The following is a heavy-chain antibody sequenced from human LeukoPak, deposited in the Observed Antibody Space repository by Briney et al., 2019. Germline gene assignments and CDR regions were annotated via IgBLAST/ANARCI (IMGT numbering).Heavy chain of an antibody. V-gene: IGHV3-11*01. CDR1: RFTFNDYY. CDR2: IGSSGTTI. J-gene: IGHJ1*01. D-gene: IGHD6-13*01. Sequence: GGSLRLSCAASRFTFNDYYMSWIRQAPGKGLEWLSYIGSSGTTIYYADSVKGRFTTSRDNAKNSLYLQMNSLRAEDTAVYYCAKGIAAAGTYGYFQHWGQGTLVTVSS. CDR3: AKGIAAAGTYGYFQH.